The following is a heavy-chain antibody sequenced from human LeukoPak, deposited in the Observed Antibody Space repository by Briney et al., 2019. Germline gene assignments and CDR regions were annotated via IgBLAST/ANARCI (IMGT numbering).Heavy chain of an antibody. Sequence: SETLSLTCTVAGGSIRSFYWSWFRQPPGRGLEWIAYVSDSGNTNYNPSLKSRVTMSIDTSKNEFSLKLNSVTAADTAVYYCARLGGSYSVDYWGQGTLLTASS. CDR1: GGSIRSFY. J-gene: IGHJ4*02. V-gene: IGHV4-59*08. D-gene: IGHD3-10*01. CDR3: ARLGGSYSVDY. CDR2: VSDSGNT.